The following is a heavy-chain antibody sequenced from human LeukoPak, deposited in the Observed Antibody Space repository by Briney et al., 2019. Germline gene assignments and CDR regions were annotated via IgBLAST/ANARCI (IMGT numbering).Heavy chain of an antibody. J-gene: IGHJ4*02. CDR3: ARHRSSWLIDY. V-gene: IGHV3-23*01. CDR2: ISDRGGNT. D-gene: IGHD6-6*01. Sequence: GGSLRLSCAASGFTFNSYAMSWVRQAPWERRQWVSGISDRGGNTYYADSVRGRFTISRDNSKNTLYLQMNSLRAEDTAVYYCARHRSSWLIDYWGQGTLVTVSS. CDR1: GFTFNSYA.